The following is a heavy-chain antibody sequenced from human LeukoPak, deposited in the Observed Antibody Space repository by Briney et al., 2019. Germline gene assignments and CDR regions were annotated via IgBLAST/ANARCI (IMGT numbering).Heavy chain of an antibody. CDR2: ISGSGGST. CDR3: AEEGDFYDILTDY. J-gene: IGHJ4*02. D-gene: IGHD3-9*01. V-gene: IGHV3-23*01. Sequence: GGSLRLSCAASGFTFRTYAMSWVRQAPGKGLEWVSGISGSGGSTYYADSVKGWFTISRDNSKNTLNLQMNSLRAEDTAVYYCAEEGDFYDILTDYWGQGTLVTVSS. CDR1: GFTFRTYA.